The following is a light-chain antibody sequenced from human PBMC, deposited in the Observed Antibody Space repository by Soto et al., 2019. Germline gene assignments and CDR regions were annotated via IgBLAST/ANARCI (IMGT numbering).Light chain of an antibody. CDR3: SSYTSSSTLLV. J-gene: IGLJ1*01. V-gene: IGLV2-14*01. CDR1: SSDVGGYNY. CDR2: DVS. Sequence: QSALTQPASVSGSPGQSITISCTGTSSDVGGYNYVSWYQQHPGKAPKLMIYDVSNRPSWVSNRFSGSKSGNTASLTISGLQAEDEADYFCSSYTSSSTLLVFGTGTKLTVL.